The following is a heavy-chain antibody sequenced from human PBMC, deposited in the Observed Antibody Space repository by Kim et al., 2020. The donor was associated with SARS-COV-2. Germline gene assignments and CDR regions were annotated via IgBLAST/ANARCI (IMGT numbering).Heavy chain of an antibody. CDR2: ISAYNGNT. J-gene: IGHJ5*02. CDR3: ARVRQIAAAEYWFDP. Sequence: ASVKVSCKASGYTFTSYGISWVRQAPGQGLEWMGWISAYNGNTNYAQKLQGRVTMTTDTSTSTAYMELRSLRSDDTAVYYCARVRQIAAAEYWFDPWGQGTLVTVSS. V-gene: IGHV1-18*01. CDR1: GYTFTSYG. D-gene: IGHD6-13*01.